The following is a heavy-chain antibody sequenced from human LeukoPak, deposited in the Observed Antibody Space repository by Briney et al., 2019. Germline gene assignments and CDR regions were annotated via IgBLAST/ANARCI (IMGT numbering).Heavy chain of an antibody. Sequence: GASVKVSCKASGYTFTSYDINWVRQATGQGLEWMGWMNPNSGNTGYAQKFQGRVTITADESTSTAYMELSSLRSEDTAVYYCARGCDIVVVPAAIGGDWFDPWGQGTLVTVSS. V-gene: IGHV1-8*01. CDR3: ARGCDIVVVPAAIGGDWFDP. CDR1: GYTFTSYD. CDR2: MNPNSGNT. J-gene: IGHJ5*02. D-gene: IGHD2-2*02.